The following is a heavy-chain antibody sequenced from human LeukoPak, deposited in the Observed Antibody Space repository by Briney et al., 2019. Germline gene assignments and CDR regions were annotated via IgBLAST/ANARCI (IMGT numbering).Heavy chain of an antibody. CDR1: GGSISSSSYY. CDR2: TYYNGGT. D-gene: IGHD3-10*01. V-gene: IGHV4-39*01. CDR3: ARGSMEYYYGSGSYKDWFDP. J-gene: IGHJ5*02. Sequence: SETLSLTCTVSGGSISSSSYYWGWIRHPPGKGLEWIGSTYYNGGTYSNPSFESRVTISVDASKNQVSLELSCVTSADTAVYYCARGSMEYYYGSGSYKDWFDPWGQGTLVTVSS.